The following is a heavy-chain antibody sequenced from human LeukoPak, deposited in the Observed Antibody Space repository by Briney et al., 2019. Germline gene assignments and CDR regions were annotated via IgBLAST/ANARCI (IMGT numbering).Heavy chain of an antibody. V-gene: IGHV4-31*03. D-gene: IGHD3-10*01. CDR1: GGSISSGGYY. CDR2: IYYSGST. J-gene: IGHJ4*02. CDR3: ARGPPGELFPRFDY. Sequence: SQTLSLTCTVSGGSISSGGYYWSWIRQHPGKGLEWIGYIYYSGSTYYNPSLKSRVTISVDTSKNRFSLKLSSVTAADTAVYYCARGPPGELFPRFDYWGQGTLVTVSS.